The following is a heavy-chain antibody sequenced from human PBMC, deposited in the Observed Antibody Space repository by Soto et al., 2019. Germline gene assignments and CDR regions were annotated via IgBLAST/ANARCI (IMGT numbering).Heavy chain of an antibody. V-gene: IGHV1-46*01. CDR3: AGVYCSSTSCSGPHWFDT. J-gene: IGHJ5*02. D-gene: IGHD2-2*01. Sequence: ASVKVYCNSSGSTFTSTYMHCVRQPPGQGLEWMGVIDPNGGRTIYAEKLQGRVTMTTDTSTSTAYMELRSLRSDDTAVYYCAGVYCSSTSCSGPHWFDTWGQGTLVTVSS. CDR1: GSTFTSTY. CDR2: IDPNGGRT.